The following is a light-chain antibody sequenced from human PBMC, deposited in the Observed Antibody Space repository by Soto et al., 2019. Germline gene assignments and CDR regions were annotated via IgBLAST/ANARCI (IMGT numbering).Light chain of an antibody. Sequence: HSALTQPASVAGSPGQSITISCTGTSSDVGGYYYVSWYQHHPGKAPKLMIYQVSNRPSGVSNRFSGSKSGNTASLTISGLQAEDEADYYCSSYTSSNTFYVFGTGTKVTVL. V-gene: IGLV2-14*01. J-gene: IGLJ1*01. CDR1: SSDVGGYYY. CDR2: QVS. CDR3: SSYTSSNTFYV.